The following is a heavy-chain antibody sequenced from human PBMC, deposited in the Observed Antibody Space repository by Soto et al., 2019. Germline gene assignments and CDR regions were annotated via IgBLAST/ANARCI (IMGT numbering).Heavy chain of an antibody. V-gene: IGHV4-34*01. Sequence: PSETLSLTCAVYGGSFSGYYWSWIRQPQGKGLEWIGEINHSGSTNYNPSLKSRVTISVDTSKSQIYLRLNSVTAADTAVYYCASPAGHPGDFFYYNGMDVWGQGTTVTVSS. CDR1: GGSFSGYY. CDR3: ASPAGHPGDFFYYNGMDV. D-gene: IGHD3-10*01. CDR2: INHSGST. J-gene: IGHJ6*02.